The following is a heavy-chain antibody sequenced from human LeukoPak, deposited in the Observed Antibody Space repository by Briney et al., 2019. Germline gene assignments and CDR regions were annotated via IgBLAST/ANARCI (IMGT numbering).Heavy chain of an antibody. Sequence: GGSLGLSCAASGFTFSSYSMNWVRQAPGKGLEWVSSISSSSSYIYYADSVKGRFTISRDNAKNSLYLQMNSLRAEDTAVYYCARDPTSVYYDSSDYWGQGTLVTVSS. D-gene: IGHD3-22*01. CDR1: GFTFSSYS. CDR2: ISSSSSYI. J-gene: IGHJ4*02. V-gene: IGHV3-21*01. CDR3: ARDPTSVYYDSSDY.